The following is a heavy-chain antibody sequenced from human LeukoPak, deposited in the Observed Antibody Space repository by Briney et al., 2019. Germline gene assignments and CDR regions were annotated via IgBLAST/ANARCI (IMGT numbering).Heavy chain of an antibody. D-gene: IGHD6-6*01. CDR3: AKSGTYSSSSGYIDS. CDR2: ISWNSGNT. J-gene: IGHJ4*02. Sequence: GGSLRHSCAASRFTFDCYAMHWVRQAPGRGLEWVSSISWNSGNTDYAASVKGRFTISRDNAKKSLHLQMNSLRAEDTALYYCAKSGTYSSSSGYIDSWGQGTLVTVSS. CDR1: RFTFDCYA. V-gene: IGHV3-9*01.